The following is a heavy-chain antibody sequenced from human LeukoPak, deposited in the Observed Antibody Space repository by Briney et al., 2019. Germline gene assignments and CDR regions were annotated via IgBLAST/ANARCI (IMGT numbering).Heavy chain of an antibody. D-gene: IGHD1-26*01. J-gene: IGHJ5*02. CDR1: GFTFNTYA. CDR3: AKSRPFIVGATSS. CDR2: ITDSGGVT. V-gene: IGHV3-23*01. Sequence: PGGSLRLSCAASGFTFNTYAMSWVRQAPGKGLQWVSAITDSGGVTYYADSVKGRFTISRDNPKNTLYLQMNSLRAEDTAVYYCAKSRPFIVGATSSWGQGTLVTVSS.